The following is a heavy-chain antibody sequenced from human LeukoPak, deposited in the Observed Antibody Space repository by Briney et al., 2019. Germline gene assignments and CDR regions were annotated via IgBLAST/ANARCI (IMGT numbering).Heavy chain of an antibody. CDR3: GRRRIALTYLDL. CDR2: IYLGDSDT. V-gene: IGHV5-51*01. J-gene: IGHJ2*01. Sequence: GESLKISCQVAGDSLGRYWIGWVRQMPGKGLEWMGVIYLGDSDTRYSPSFQGQVAMSADKSMKTAYLQWSSLRASDTAIYYCGRRRIALTYLDLWGRGTLVTVAS. D-gene: IGHD2-15*01. CDR1: GDSLGRYW.